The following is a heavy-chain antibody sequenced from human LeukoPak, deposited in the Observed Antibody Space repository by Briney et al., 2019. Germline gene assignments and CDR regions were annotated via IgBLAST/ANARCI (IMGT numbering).Heavy chain of an antibody. J-gene: IGHJ4*02. Sequence: PSETLSLTCAVYGGSFSGYYWSWIRQPPGKGLEWIGEINHSGSTNYNPSLKSRVTISVDTSKNQFSLKLSSVTAADTAVYYCARTTAMFYYGSGSYYPRGGFDYWGQGTLVTVSS. CDR2: INHSGST. CDR1: GGSFSGYY. V-gene: IGHV4-34*01. D-gene: IGHD3-10*01. CDR3: ARTTAMFYYGSGSYYPRGGFDY.